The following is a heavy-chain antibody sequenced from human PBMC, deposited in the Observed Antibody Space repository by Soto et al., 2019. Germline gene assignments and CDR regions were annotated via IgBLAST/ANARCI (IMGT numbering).Heavy chain of an antibody. CDR3: ARGSGIAVAGRVPKYYYYMDV. CDR2: INHSGST. CDR1: GGSFSRYS. Sequence: SETLSLTCAVCGGSFSRYSRNWIRQPPGKGLEWIGEINHSGSTNYNPSLKSRVTISVDTSKNQFSLKLSSVTAADTAVYYCARGSGIAVAGRVPKYYYYMDVWGKGTTVTVSS. J-gene: IGHJ6*03. D-gene: IGHD6-13*01. V-gene: IGHV4-34*01.